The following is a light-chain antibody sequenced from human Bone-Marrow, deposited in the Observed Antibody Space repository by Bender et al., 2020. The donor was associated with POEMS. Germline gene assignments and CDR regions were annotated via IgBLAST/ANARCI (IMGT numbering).Light chain of an antibody. J-gene: IGLJ3*02. V-gene: IGLV3-25*03. CDR2: RDT. Sequence: ELTQPPSVSVSPGQTARITCSGDALENEYSFWYQQKAGKAPVLVICRDTERPAGVPERFSGSTSGTTITLTIADVQAEDEADYYCQSVDSTDSVVFGGGTKLTVL. CDR3: QSVDSTDSVV. CDR1: ALENEY.